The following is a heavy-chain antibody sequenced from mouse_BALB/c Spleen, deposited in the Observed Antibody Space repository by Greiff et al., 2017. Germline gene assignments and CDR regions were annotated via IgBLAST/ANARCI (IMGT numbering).Heavy chain of an antibody. CDR2: INPYNDGT. V-gene: IGHV1-14*01. J-gene: IGHJ3*01. Sequence: VHVKQSGPELVKPGASVKMSCKASGYTFTSYVMHWVKQKPGQGLEWIGYINPYNDGTKYNEKFKGKATLTSDKSSSTAYMELSSLTSEDSAVYYCASPNSAWFAYWGQGTLVTVSA. CDR1: GYTFTSYV. D-gene: IGHD4-1*01. CDR3: ASPNSAWFAY.